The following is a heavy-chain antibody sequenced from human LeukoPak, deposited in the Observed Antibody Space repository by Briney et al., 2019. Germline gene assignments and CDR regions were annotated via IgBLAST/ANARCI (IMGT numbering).Heavy chain of an antibody. CDR2: IYYSGST. V-gene: IGHV4-39*01. Sequence: NPSETLSLTCTVSGGSIRSSSYYWGWIRQPPGKGLEWIGSIYYSGSTYYNPSLKSRVTISVDTSKNQFSLKLSSVTAADTAVYYCARQGSSSYFDYWGQGTLVTVSS. CDR3: ARQGSSSYFDY. CDR1: GGSIRSSSYY. D-gene: IGHD6-13*01. J-gene: IGHJ4*02.